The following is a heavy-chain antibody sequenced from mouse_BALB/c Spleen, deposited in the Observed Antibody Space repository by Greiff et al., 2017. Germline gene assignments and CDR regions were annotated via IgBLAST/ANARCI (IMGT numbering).Heavy chain of an antibody. CDR2: IYPGSGST. CDR3: AREGYFDD. CDR1: GYTFTSYW. Sequence: KQPGSELVRPGASVKLSCKASGYTFTSYWMHWVKQRPGQGLEWIGNIYPGSGSTNYDEKFKSKATLTVDTSSSTAYMQLSSLTSEDSAVYYCAREGYFDDWGQGTTLTVSS. V-gene: IGHV1S22*01. J-gene: IGHJ2*01.